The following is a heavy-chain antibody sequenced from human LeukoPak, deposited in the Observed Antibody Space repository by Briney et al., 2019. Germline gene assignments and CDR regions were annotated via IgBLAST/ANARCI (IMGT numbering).Heavy chain of an antibody. CDR3: ARERRGFDY. V-gene: IGHV3-33*08. CDR2: IWYDGSNK. Sequence: GGSLRLSCAASGFTFSSYGMHWVRQAPGKGLEWVAVIWYDGSNKYYADSVKGRFTISRDNSKNTLYLQVNSLGAEDTAVYYCARERRGFDYWGQGTLVTVSS. CDR1: GFTFSSYG. J-gene: IGHJ4*02.